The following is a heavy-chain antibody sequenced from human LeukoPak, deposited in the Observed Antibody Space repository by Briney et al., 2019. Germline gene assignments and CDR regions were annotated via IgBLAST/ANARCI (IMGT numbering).Heavy chain of an antibody. CDR3: ARGSSGSYF. V-gene: IGHV4-59*01. CDR2: IHNSGSF. Sequence: SETLSLTCTVSGVAISSFYWSWIRQPPGKELAWIGYIHNSGSFNYNPSLKSRVTISVDTSKNQFSLRLTSVTTADTAVYYCARGSSGSYFWGQGTLVTVSS. CDR1: GVAISSFY. D-gene: IGHD6-19*01. J-gene: IGHJ4*02.